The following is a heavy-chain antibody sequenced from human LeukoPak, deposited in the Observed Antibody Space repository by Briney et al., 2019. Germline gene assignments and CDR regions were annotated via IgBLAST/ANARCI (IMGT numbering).Heavy chain of an antibody. V-gene: IGHV1-69*13. Sequence: ASVKVSCKASGGTFSSYAISWVRQTPGQGLEWMGGIIPIFGTANYAQKFQGRVTITADESTSTAYMELSSLRSEDTAVYYCASGLDSSSFDYWGQGTLVTVSS. CDR2: IIPIFGTA. CDR3: ASGLDSSSFDY. J-gene: IGHJ4*02. CDR1: GGTFSSYA. D-gene: IGHD6-6*01.